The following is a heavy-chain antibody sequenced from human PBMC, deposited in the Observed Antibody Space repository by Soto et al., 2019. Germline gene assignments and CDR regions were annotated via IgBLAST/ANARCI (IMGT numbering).Heavy chain of an antibody. Sequence: GGSLRLSCAASGFTVSSNYMSWVRQAPGKGLEWVSVIYSGGSTYYADSVKGRFTISRDNSKNTLYLQMNSLRAEDTAVYYCARESREYCTNGVCYVYYYMDVWGKGTTVTVSS. V-gene: IGHV3-66*01. J-gene: IGHJ6*03. CDR3: ARESREYCTNGVCYVYYYMDV. CDR1: GFTVSSNY. CDR2: IYSGGST. D-gene: IGHD2-8*01.